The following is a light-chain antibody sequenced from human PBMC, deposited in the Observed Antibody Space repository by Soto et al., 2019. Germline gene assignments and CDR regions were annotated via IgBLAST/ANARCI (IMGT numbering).Light chain of an antibody. CDR2: DAT. V-gene: IGLV2-11*01. CDR1: SSNVGGQDY. Sequence: QSALTQPRSVSASPGQSVTISCTGTSSNVGGQDYVSWYQQNPGKAPRLMIYDATKRPSGVPYRFSGSKCGNVASLTISRHQAEDEANYYCCSYADSYTLAFGGGTKVTVL. J-gene: IGLJ2*01. CDR3: CSYADSYTLA.